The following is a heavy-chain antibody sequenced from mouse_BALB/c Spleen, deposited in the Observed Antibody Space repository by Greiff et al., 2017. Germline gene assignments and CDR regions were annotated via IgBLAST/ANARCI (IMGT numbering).Heavy chain of an antibody. Sequence: EVKLVESGGGLVKPGGSLKLSCAASGFTFSSYAMSWVRQSPEKRLEWVAEISSGGSYSYYPDTVTGRFTISRDNAKNTLYLEMSSLRSEDTAMYYCARWGLLPWYFDVWGAGTTVTVSS. D-gene: IGHD2-3*01. CDR3: ARWGLLPWYFDV. V-gene: IGHV5-9-4*01. CDR2: ISSGGSYS. J-gene: IGHJ1*01. CDR1: GFTFSSYA.